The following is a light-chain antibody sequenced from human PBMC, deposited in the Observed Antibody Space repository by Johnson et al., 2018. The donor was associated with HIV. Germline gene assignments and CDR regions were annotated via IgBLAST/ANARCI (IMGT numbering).Light chain of an antibody. CDR3: GTWDSSLSAGFYV. V-gene: IGLV1-51*02. J-gene: IGLJ1*01. Sequence: QSVLTQPPSMSAAPGQKVTISCSGSSSNIGKNYVSWYQHLPGTAPKLLIYENHKRPSGIPDRFSGSKSGTSATLGITGLQTGDEADYYCGTWDSSLSAGFYVFGTGTKVTVL. CDR2: ENH. CDR1: SSNIGKNY.